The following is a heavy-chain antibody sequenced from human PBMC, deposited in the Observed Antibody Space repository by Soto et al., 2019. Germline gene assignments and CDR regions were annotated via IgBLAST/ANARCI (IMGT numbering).Heavy chain of an antibody. CDR3: AKGVPMVRGVIMTRGSNYGMDV. CDR2: ISYDGSNK. D-gene: IGHD3-10*01. J-gene: IGHJ6*02. V-gene: IGHV3-30*18. Sequence: QVQLVESGGGVVQPGRSLRLSCAASGFTFSSYGMHWVRQAPGKGLEWVAVISYDGSNKYYAGSVKGRFTISRDNSKNTLYLQMNSLRAEDTAVYYCAKGVPMVRGVIMTRGSNYGMDVWGQGTTVTVSS. CDR1: GFTFSSYG.